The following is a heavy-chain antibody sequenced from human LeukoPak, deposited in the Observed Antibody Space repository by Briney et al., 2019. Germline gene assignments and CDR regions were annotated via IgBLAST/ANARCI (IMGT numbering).Heavy chain of an antibody. V-gene: IGHV4-38-2*02. Sequence: PSETLSLTCTVSGYSISSGYYWGWIRPPPGKGLEWIGSIYHSGSTYYNPSLKSRVTISVDTSKNQFSLKLSSVTAADTAVYYCARGWLQLSFDYGGQGTLVTVSS. D-gene: IGHD5-24*01. CDR1: GYSISSGYY. CDR2: IYHSGST. CDR3: ARGWLQLSFDY. J-gene: IGHJ4*02.